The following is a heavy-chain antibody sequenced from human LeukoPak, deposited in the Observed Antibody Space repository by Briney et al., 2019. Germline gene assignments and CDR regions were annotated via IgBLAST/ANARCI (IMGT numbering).Heavy chain of an antibody. Sequence: GGSLRLSCAASGFTFSSYGMSWVRQAPGKGLEWVSAISGSGGSTYYADSVKGRFTISRDNSKNTLYLQMNSLRAEDTAVYYCAKDEYYDYVWGSYLDYWGQGTLVTVSS. CDR1: GFTFSSYG. V-gene: IGHV3-23*01. CDR2: ISGSGGST. J-gene: IGHJ4*02. D-gene: IGHD3-16*02. CDR3: AKDEYYDYVWGSYLDY.